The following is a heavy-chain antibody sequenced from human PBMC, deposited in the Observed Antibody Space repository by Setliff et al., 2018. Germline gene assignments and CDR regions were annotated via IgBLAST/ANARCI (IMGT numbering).Heavy chain of an antibody. CDR2: IYTSGST. CDR3: ARGINTVSWTPKY. D-gene: IGHD2-2*02. CDR1: GGSISSYY. J-gene: IGHJ4*02. Sequence: PSETLSLTCTVSGGSISSYYWSWIRQPPWKGLEWIGYIYTSGSTNYNPSPKSRVTISLDTSKNQFSLKLSSVTAADTAVYYCARGINTVSWTPKYWGQGTLVTVSS. V-gene: IGHV4-4*08.